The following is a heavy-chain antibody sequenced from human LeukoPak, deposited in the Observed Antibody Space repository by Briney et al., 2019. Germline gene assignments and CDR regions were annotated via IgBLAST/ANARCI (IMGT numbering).Heavy chain of an antibody. Sequence: PSETLSLTCTVSGGSISSYYWSWIRQPPGKGLEWIGYIYYSGSTNYNPSLKSRVTISVDTSKNQFSLKLSSVTAADTAVYYCARDRDTAMGLPVAFDIWGQGTMVTVSS. CDR2: IYYSGST. V-gene: IGHV4-59*01. J-gene: IGHJ3*02. CDR3: ARDRDTAMGLPVAFDI. D-gene: IGHD5-18*01. CDR1: GGSISSYY.